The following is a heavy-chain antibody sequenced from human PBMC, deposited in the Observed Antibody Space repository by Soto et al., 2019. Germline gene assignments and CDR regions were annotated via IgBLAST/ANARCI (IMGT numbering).Heavy chain of an antibody. CDR2: ISAYNGNT. CDR1: GYTFTSYG. CDR3: ARDGYCSGGSCYRGIRILDY. D-gene: IGHD2-15*01. Sequence: QVQLVQSGAEVKKPGASVKVSCKASGYTFTSYGISWVRQAPGQGLEWMGWISAYNGNTNYAQKLQGRVTMTTDTSTSTAYMELRSLRSADTAVYYCARDGYCSGGSCYRGIRILDYWGQGTLVTVSS. V-gene: IGHV1-18*01. J-gene: IGHJ4*02.